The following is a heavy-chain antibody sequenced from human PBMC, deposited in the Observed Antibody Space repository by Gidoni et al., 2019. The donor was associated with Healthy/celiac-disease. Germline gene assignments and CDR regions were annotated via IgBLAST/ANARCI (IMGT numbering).Heavy chain of an antibody. D-gene: IGHD2-21*01. CDR2: IIPIFGTA. CDR3: ARGLGDSDYYYYYYMDV. CDR1: GGTFSSYA. J-gene: IGHJ6*03. V-gene: IGHV1-69*01. Sequence: SGAEVKKPGSSVKVSWKASGGTFSSYAISWVRQAPGQGLEWMGGIIPIFGTANYAQKFQGRVTITADESTSTAYMELSSLRSENTAVYYCARGLGDSDYYYYYYMDVWGKGTTVTVSS.